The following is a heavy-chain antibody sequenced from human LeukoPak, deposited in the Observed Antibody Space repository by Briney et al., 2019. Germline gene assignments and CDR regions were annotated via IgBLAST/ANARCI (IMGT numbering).Heavy chain of an antibody. D-gene: IGHD2-21*01. CDR1: SDSISSYY. CDR3: ARDRWGWGAVYAFDI. CDR2: IYYSGST. J-gene: IGHJ3*02. Sequence: PSETLSLTCTVSSDSISSYYWSWIRQPPGKGLEWIGYIYYSGSTNYNPSLKSRVTISVDTSKNQFSLKLSSVTAADTAVYYCARDRWGWGAVYAFDIWGQGTMVTVSS. V-gene: IGHV4-59*01.